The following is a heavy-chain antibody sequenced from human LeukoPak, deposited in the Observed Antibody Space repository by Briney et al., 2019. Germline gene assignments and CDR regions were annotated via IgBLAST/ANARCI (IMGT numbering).Heavy chain of an antibody. J-gene: IGHJ4*02. Sequence: GGSLRLSCAASGFTFDDYAMRWVRQAPGKGLEWVSGISWNSGSIGYADSVKGRFTISRDNAENSLYLQMNSLRAEDMALYYCAKDRGSIVGATGGFFDYWGQGTLVTVSS. CDR1: GFTFDDYA. CDR3: AKDRGSIVGATGGFFDY. CDR2: ISWNSGSI. V-gene: IGHV3-9*03. D-gene: IGHD1-26*01.